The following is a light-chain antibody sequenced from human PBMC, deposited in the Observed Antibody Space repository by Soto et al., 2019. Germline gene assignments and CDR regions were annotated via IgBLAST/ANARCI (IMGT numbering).Light chain of an antibody. Sequence: EIVLTQSPGTLSLSPGERATLSCRASESVSSNYLAWYQKKPGQAPRLLIYGESKRATGVPDRFSGSGSGTDFTLTISRPEPEDFAVYYCQQYGSSLITFGQGTRLEIK. J-gene: IGKJ5*01. CDR2: GES. CDR1: ESVSSNY. V-gene: IGKV3-20*01. CDR3: QQYGSSLIT.